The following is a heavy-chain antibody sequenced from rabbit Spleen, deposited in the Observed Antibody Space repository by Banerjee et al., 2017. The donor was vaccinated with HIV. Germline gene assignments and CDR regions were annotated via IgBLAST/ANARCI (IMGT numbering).Heavy chain of an antibody. D-gene: IGHD1-1*01. CDR2: INVATGKP. CDR1: GFSFSSYW. J-gene: IGHJ4*01. V-gene: IGHV1S40*01. Sequence: QSLEESGGDLVKPEGSLTLTCTASGFSFSSYWMCWVRQAPGKGLEWIGCINVATGKPVYATWAKGRFTISRPSSTTVTLRMTSLTAADTATYFCARDLVAVIGWNFNLWGPGTLVTVS. CDR3: ARDLVAVIGWNFNL.